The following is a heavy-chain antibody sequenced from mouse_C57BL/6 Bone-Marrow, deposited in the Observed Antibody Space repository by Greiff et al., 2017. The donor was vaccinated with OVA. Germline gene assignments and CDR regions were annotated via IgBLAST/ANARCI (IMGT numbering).Heavy chain of an antibody. J-gene: IGHJ3*01. D-gene: IGHD2-14*01. Sequence: VQLKQPGAELVKPGASVKMSCKASGYTFTSYWITWVKQRPGQGLEWIGDIYPGSGSTNYNEKFKSKATLTVDTSSSTAYMQLSSLTSEDSAVYYCARSAYYRSWFAYWGQGTLVTVSA. CDR3: ARSAYYRSWFAY. CDR2: IYPGSGST. V-gene: IGHV1-55*01. CDR1: GYTFTSYW.